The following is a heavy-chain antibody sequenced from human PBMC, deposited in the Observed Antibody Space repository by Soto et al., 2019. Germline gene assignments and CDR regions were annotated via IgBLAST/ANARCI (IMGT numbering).Heavy chain of an antibody. V-gene: IGHV3-7*01. Sequence: EVQLVESGGDLVQPGGSLRLSCEASGLIFSNLWMTWVRQAPGKGLEWVANIALDSTTRVYVDSVKGRFTISRDNARNSLYLQMSSLRVEDTAVYYCATIKPGGYDYFDSWGQGTQVTVSS. CDR3: ATIKPGGYDYFDS. J-gene: IGHJ4*02. CDR2: IALDSTTR. CDR1: GLIFSNLW. D-gene: IGHD2-8*02.